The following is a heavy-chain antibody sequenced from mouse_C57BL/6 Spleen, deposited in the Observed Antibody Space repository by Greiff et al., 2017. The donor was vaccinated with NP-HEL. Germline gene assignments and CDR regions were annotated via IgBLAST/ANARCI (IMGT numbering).Heavy chain of an antibody. V-gene: IGHV1-7*01. J-gene: IGHJ1*03. D-gene: IGHD1-1*01. CDR2: INPSSGYT. Sequence: VQLQQSGAELAKPGASVKLSCKASGYTFTSYWMHWVNQRPGQGLEWIGYINPSSGYTKYNQKFKDKATLTADKSSSTAYMQLSSLTYEDSAVYDCASLITTVVENFEGWGTGTTVTVAS. CDR3: ASLITTVVENFEG. CDR1: GYTFTSYW.